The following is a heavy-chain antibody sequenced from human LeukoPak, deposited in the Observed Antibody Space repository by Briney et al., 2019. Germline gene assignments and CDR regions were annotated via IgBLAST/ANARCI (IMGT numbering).Heavy chain of an antibody. J-gene: IGHJ4*02. Sequence: ASVKVSCKASGYPFTAYDINWVRQATGQGLEWMGWMSPNSGNTGYAQKFQGRVTMTRNTSISTAYMELSSLRSENTAVYYCARGIYDSMDYWGQGTLVTVSS. CDR1: GYPFTAYD. CDR3: ARGIYDSMDY. CDR2: MSPNSGNT. D-gene: IGHD3-22*01. V-gene: IGHV1-8*02.